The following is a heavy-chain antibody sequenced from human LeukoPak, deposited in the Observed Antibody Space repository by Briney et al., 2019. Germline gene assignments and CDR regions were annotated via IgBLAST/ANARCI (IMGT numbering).Heavy chain of an antibody. Sequence: GSSVKVSCKASGGTFSSYAISWVRQAPGQGLEWMGRIIPILGIANYAQKFQGRVTITTDESTSTAYMELSSLRSEDTAVYYCARTVIWLHYYYYMDVWGKGTTVTVSS. CDR1: GGTFSSYA. CDR2: IIPILGIA. V-gene: IGHV1-69*04. CDR3: ARTVIWLHYYYYMDV. J-gene: IGHJ6*03. D-gene: IGHD2-21*01.